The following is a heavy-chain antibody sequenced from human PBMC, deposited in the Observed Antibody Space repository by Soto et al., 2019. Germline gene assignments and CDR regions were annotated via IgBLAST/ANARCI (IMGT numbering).Heavy chain of an antibody. CDR3: ASSISSSRPGRWFDP. CDR2: IYYSGST. CDR1: GGSISSSSYY. V-gene: IGHV4-39*01. D-gene: IGHD6-13*01. J-gene: IGHJ5*02. Sequence: SETLSLTCTVSGGSISSSSYYWGWIRQPPGKGLEWIGSIYYSGSTYYNPSLKSRVTISVDTSKNQFSLKLSSVTAADTAVYYCASSISSSRPGRWFDPWGQGTLVTVSS.